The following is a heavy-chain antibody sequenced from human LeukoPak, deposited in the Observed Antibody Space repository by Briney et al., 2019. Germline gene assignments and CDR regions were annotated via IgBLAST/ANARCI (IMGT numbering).Heavy chain of an antibody. CDR3: ARRDAGDAFDI. V-gene: IGHV3-33*01. CDR1: GFTFNTFA. CDR2: VWYDGNNK. J-gene: IGHJ3*02. Sequence: GGSLRLSCAASGFTFNTFAMHWVRQAPGKGLEWVAVVWYDGNNKDYAASVKGRFTISRDNSKNTVYLQMTSLRAEDTAVYHCARRDAGDAFDIWGQGTVVTVSS.